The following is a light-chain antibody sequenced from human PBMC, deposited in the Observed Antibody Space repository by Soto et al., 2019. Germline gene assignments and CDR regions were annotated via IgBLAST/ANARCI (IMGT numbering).Light chain of an antibody. CDR2: EVS. Sequence: QSMPAQPASVSGSPGQSITISCTGTSSDVGAYDFVSWYQQHPDKAPKLMIYEVSNRPSGVSYRFSGSKSVNTATLTISRLQAEDEADYYCSSYTTSSTRVFGTGTKVTVL. J-gene: IGLJ1*01. CDR3: SSYTTSSTRV. CDR1: SSDVGAYDF. V-gene: IGLV2-14*03.